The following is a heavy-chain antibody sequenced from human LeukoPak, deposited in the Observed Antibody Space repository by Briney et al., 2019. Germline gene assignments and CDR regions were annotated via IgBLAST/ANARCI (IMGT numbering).Heavy chain of an antibody. CDR3: AKDMGYDSSGYFDAFDI. V-gene: IGHV3-9*01. CDR1: GFTFDDYA. CDR2: ISWNSGSI. Sequence: PGRSLRLSCAASGFTFDDYAMLWVRQAPGKGLEWVSGISWNSGSIGYADSVKGRFTISRDNDKNSLYLQMNSLRAEATALYFCAKDMGYDSSGYFDAFDIWGQGTMVTVSS. D-gene: IGHD3-22*01. J-gene: IGHJ3*02.